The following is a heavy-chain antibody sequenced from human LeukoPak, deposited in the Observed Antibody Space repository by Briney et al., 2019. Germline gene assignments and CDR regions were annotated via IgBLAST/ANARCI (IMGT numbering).Heavy chain of an antibody. Sequence: SETLSLTCTVSGGSISSYYCSWIRQPPGKGLEWIGYIYYSGSTNYNPSLKSRVTISVDTSKNQFSLKLSSVTAADTAVYYCARHRSSSSPFLLYYAVDVWGQGTTVTVSS. D-gene: IGHD6-6*01. CDR3: ARHRSSSSPFLLYYAVDV. CDR1: GGSISSYY. V-gene: IGHV4-59*08. CDR2: IYYSGST. J-gene: IGHJ6*02.